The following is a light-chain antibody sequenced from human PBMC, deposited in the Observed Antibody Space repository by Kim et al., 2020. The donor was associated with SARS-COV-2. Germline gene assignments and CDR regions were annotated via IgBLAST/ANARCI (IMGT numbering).Light chain of an antibody. CDR2: DAS. Sequence: EIVLTQSPATLFLSPGERATLSCRASRSVSTFLAWYQQKPGQAPRLLIYDASNRATGIPPRFSGSGSGTDFTLTISSLEPDDFAVYYCKHRSDWPLTFGGGTKVDLK. J-gene: IGKJ4*01. V-gene: IGKV3-11*01. CDR1: RSVSTF. CDR3: KHRSDWPLT.